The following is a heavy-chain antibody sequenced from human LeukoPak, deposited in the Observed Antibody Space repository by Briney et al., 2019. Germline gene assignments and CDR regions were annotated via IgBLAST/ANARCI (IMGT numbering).Heavy chain of an antibody. CDR3: ARDRLPENGEFDY. V-gene: IGHV1-2*02. CDR1: GYTFTGYY. J-gene: IGHJ4*02. CDR2: INPNSGGT. Sequence: ASVKVSCKASGYTFTGYYMHWVRQAPGQGLEWMGWINPNSGGTNYAQKFQGRVTMTTDTSTSTAYMELRSLRSDDTAVYYCARDRLPENGEFDYWGQGTLVTVSS. D-gene: IGHD1-14*01.